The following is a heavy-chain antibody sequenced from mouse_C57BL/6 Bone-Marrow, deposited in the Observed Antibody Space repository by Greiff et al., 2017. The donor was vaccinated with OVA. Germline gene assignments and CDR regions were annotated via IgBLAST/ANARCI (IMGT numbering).Heavy chain of an antibody. CDR2: IRNKPNGSTT. D-gene: IGHD1-1*01. Sequence: EVQRVESGGGLVQPGDSLSLSCAASGFTFTNYYMSWVRQPPGKALEWLAFIRNKPNGSTTEYSASVKGRFTISRDNSQSILYLQMNALRAEDSATYYCARYKGRVAVDYFDYWGQGTAFTVSS. CDR1: GFTFTNYY. CDR3: ARYKGRVAVDYFDY. J-gene: IGHJ2*01. V-gene: IGHV7-3*01.